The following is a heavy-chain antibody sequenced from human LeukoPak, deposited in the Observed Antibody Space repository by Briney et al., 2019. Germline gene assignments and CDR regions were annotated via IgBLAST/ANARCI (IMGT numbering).Heavy chain of an antibody. CDR3: ARGRLYYYGSGNRSGGYWFDP. V-gene: IGHV4-34*01. Sequence: SETLSLTCAVYGGSFSGYYWSWIRQPPGKGLEWIGEINHSGSTNYNPSLKSRVTISVDTSENQFSLKLSSVTAADTAVYYCARGRLYYYGSGNRSGGYWFDPWGQGTLVTVSS. J-gene: IGHJ5*02. CDR1: GGSFSGYY. CDR2: INHSGST. D-gene: IGHD3-10*01.